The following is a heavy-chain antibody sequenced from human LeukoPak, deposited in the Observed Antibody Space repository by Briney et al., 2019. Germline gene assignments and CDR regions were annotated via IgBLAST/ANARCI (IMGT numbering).Heavy chain of an antibody. J-gene: IGHJ5*02. CDR3: ARDWGSGYDSRFDP. CDR2: IYYSGST. V-gene: IGHV4-59*12. CDR1: SGSFSGYY. Sequence: SETLSLTCAVYSGSFSGYYWSWIRQPPGKGLEWIGYIYYSGSTNYNPSLKRRVTVSIDTSKNQFSLMLSSVTAADTAVYYCARDWGSGYDSRFDPWGQGTLVTISS. D-gene: IGHD5-12*01.